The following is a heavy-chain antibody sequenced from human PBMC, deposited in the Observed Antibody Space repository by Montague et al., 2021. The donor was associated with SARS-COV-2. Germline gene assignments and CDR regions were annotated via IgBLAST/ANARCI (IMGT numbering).Heavy chain of an antibody. V-gene: IGHV4-59*13. D-gene: IGHD6-13*01. CDR3: ARGVVAAPDTSDY. CDR2: INYSGIT. Sequence: SETLSLTCTVSGDSISGFYWNWIRQPPGKRLEWIGKINYSGITNYNPSLKSRVTISVDTSKNPFSLKLISVTAADTALYYCARGVVAAPDTSDYWGQGTLVTVSS. J-gene: IGHJ4*02. CDR1: GDSISGFY.